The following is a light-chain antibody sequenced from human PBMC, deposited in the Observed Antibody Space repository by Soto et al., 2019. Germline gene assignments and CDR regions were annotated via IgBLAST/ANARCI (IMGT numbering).Light chain of an antibody. CDR1: SSNIGAGFG. J-gene: IGLJ2*01. CDR2: ANT. CDR3: QSYDSSLNNSGV. V-gene: IGLV1-40*01. Sequence: QSVLTQPPSVSGAPGQRVTISCTGNSSNIGAGFGVHWYQQLPGTGPKLLIYANTNRPSGVPDRFSASKSGTSASLAITGLQAEDEGDYYCQSYDSSLNNSGVFGGGTKLTVL.